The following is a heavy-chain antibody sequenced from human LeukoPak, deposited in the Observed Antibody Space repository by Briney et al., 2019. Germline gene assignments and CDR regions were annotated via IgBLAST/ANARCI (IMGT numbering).Heavy chain of an antibody. Sequence: PSETLSLTCAVYGESFSGYYWSWIRQPPGKGLEWIGEINHSGSTNYNPSLKSRVTISVDTSKNQFSLKLSSVTAADTAVYYCARGGFEPDYGMDVWGQGTTVTVSS. V-gene: IGHV4-34*01. D-gene: IGHD1-14*01. J-gene: IGHJ6*02. CDR3: ARGGFEPDYGMDV. CDR1: GESFSGYY. CDR2: INHSGST.